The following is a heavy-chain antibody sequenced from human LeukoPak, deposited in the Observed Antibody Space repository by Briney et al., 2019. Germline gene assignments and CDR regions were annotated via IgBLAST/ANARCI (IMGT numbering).Heavy chain of an antibody. J-gene: IGHJ6*03. CDR3: AREARYCSGGNCYDKHFYYYYYMDV. V-gene: IGHV4-38-2*02. D-gene: IGHD2-15*01. CDR2: IYHSGNT. Sequence: SETLSLTCTVSGYSISSGYYWGCIRQPPGKGLEWIGSIYHSGNTYYNPSLKSRVTISLDTSKNQFSLKPSSVTAADTAVYYCAREARYCSGGNCYDKHFYYYYYMDVWGKGTTVTVSS. CDR1: GYSISSGYY.